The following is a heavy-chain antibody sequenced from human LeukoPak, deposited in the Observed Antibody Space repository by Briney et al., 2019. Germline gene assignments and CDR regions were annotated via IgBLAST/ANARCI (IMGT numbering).Heavy chain of an antibody. CDR2: IKEDGSEK. CDR1: GFTFSNYW. Sequence: GGSLSVSCAASGFTFSNYWMSWVRQAPGKGLEWVANIKEDGSEKYYVDSVKGRFTISRDNARNSLYLQMNSLRAEDTGVYYCTVVPMGWGQGTLVTVSS. CDR3: TVVPMG. D-gene: IGHD4-23*01. J-gene: IGHJ4*02. V-gene: IGHV3-7*01.